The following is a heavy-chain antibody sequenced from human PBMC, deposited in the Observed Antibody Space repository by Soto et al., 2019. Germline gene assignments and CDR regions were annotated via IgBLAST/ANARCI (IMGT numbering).Heavy chain of an antibody. CDR2: IIPMFGTA. V-gene: IGHV1-69*06. D-gene: IGHD2-15*01. CDR1: GDTFHSHA. Sequence: QVQLVQSGAEVKKPGSSVKVSCKVSGDTFHSHAITWVRQAPGQGLEWMGQIIPMFGTANYAQKFQDRVTVTADTSTSTGYMELRSLGSEDTAVYYCAKSKSGGLLVDAFDFWGQVTMVTVSS. CDR3: AKSKSGGLLVDAFDF. J-gene: IGHJ3*01.